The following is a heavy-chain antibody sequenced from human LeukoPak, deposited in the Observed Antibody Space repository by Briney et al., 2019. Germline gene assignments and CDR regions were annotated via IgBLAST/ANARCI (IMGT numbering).Heavy chain of an antibody. CDR3: TRQNWEAVAGKKHYYYYYMDV. CDR1: GSTFSGSA. D-gene: IGHD6-19*01. V-gene: IGHV3-73*01. CDR2: IRSKANSYAT. J-gene: IGHJ6*03. Sequence: TGGSLRLSCAASGSTFSGSAMHWVRQASGKGLEWVGRIRSKANSYATAYAASVKGRFTISRDDSKNTAYLQMNSLKTEDTAVYHCTRQNWEAVAGKKHYYYYYMDVWGKGTTVTISS.